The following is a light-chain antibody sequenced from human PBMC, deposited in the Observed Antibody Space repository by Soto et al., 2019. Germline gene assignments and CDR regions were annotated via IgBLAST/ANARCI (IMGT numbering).Light chain of an antibody. V-gene: IGKV3-11*01. J-gene: IGKJ4*01. Sequence: EIVLTQSPATLSLSPGERATLSCRASRSVGTSLEWFQQRPGQAPSLLIFDAFNRAPGIPPRFSGSGSGTDFTLTISNLEPDDFAVYYCQQRSQWPLTFGGGTKVEIK. CDR1: RSVGTS. CDR3: QQRSQWPLT. CDR2: DAF.